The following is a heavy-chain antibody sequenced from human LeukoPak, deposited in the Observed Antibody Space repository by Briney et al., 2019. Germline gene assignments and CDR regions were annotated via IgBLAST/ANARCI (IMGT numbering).Heavy chain of an antibody. CDR1: GFTFSDYS. CDR3: AKGLKTAVGPYMGYHYYMDV. D-gene: IGHD5-18*01. J-gene: IGHJ6*03. CDR2: ISFSVNTK. Sequence: PGGSLRLSCAASGFTFSDYSMNWVRQAPGKGLEWVSYISFSVNTKYYGDSVKGRFTISRDNAKNSLYLHMDSLRAEDTALYYCAKGLKTAVGPYMGYHYYMDVWGKGTTVTVSS. V-gene: IGHV3-48*04.